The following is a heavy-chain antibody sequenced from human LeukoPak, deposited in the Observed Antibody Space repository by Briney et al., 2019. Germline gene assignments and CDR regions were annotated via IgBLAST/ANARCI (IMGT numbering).Heavy chain of an antibody. Sequence: GESLKIPCKVSGYIFTTYWIGWVRQMPGKGLEWMGIIFPDDSDTRYSPSFQGQVTISADKSISTAYLQWSSLKASDTAMYYCAREGRDGFRVIDCWGQGTLVTVSS. CDR2: IFPDDSDT. D-gene: IGHD5-24*01. CDR1: GYIFTTYW. CDR3: AREGRDGFRVIDC. V-gene: IGHV5-51*01. J-gene: IGHJ4*02.